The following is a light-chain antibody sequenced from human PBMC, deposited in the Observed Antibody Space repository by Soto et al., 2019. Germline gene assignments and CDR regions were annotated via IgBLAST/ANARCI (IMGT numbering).Light chain of an antibody. V-gene: IGLV2-18*02. CDR2: EVS. CDR1: SSDVGSYNR. Sequence: QSALTQPPSVSGSPGQSVAISCTGTSSDVGSYNRVSWYQQPPGAAPKLMIYEVSNRPSGVPDRFSGSKSGNTASLTISGLQAEDEADYYRNSYTGSSTYVFGTGTKVTVL. J-gene: IGLJ1*01. CDR3: NSYTGSSTYV.